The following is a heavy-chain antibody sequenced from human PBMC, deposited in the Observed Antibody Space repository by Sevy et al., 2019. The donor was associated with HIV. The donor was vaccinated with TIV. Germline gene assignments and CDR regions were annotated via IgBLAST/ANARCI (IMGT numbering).Heavy chain of an antibody. CDR3: ATMASGSNYFDF. D-gene: IGHD3-10*01. J-gene: IGHJ4*02. CDR1: GGSISSYF. Sequence: SETLSLTCTVSGGSISSYFWNWIRQPPGKGLEWMGYIYYSGSTYYNPSLKSRVTISVDTSKNQLSLKLISVTAADSAVYYCATMASGSNYFDFWGQGTMVTVSS. V-gene: IGHV4-59*01. CDR2: IYYSGST.